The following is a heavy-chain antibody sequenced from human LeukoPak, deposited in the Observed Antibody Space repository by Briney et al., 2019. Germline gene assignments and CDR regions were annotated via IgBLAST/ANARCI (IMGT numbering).Heavy chain of an antibody. CDR3: AKAATQWLVLRYFDY. J-gene: IGHJ4*02. D-gene: IGHD6-19*01. Sequence: GGSLRLSCAASGFTFSSYAMNWVRQAPGKGLEWVSAISGSGGSTYYAHSVKGRFTISRDNSKNTLYLQMNSLRAEDTAVYYCAKAATQWLVLRYFDYWGQGTLVTVSS. CDR1: GFTFSSYA. V-gene: IGHV3-23*01. CDR2: ISGSGGST.